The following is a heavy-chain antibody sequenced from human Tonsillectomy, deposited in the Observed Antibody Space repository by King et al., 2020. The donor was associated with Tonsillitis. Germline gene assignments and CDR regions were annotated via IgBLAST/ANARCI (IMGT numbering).Heavy chain of an antibody. CDR1: GFTFSSYG. CDR2: ISYDGSNK. V-gene: IGHV3-30*18. CDR3: AKVRYRWRNYYDGMDV. J-gene: IGHJ6*02. D-gene: IGHD5-24*01. Sequence: VQLVESGGGVVQPGRSLRLSCAASGFTFSSYGMHWVRQAPGKGLEWVAVISYDGSNKYYADSVKGRFTICRDNSKNTLYLQMNSLRAEATAVYYCAKVRYRWRNYYDGMDVWGQGITVTVSS.